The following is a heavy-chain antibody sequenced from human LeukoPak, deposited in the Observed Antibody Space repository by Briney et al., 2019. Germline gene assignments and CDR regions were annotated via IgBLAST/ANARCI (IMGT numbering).Heavy chain of an antibody. CDR2: RSYDGSNK. J-gene: IGHJ4*02. D-gene: IGHD6-19*01. CDR3: AKDAGGLAY. Sequence: GGSLRLSCAASGFTFSSYGMHWVRQAPGKGLEWVAVRSYDGSNKYYADSVKGRFTISRDDSKNTLYLQMNSLRAEDTAVYYCAKDAGGLAYWGQGTLVTVSS. V-gene: IGHV3-30*18. CDR1: GFTFSSYG.